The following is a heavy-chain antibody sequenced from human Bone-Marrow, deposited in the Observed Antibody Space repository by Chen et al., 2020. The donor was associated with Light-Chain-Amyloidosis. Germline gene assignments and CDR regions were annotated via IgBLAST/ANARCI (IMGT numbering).Heavy chain of an antibody. CDR2: IYPDDSDA. CDR1: GYTFPNYW. Sequence: EVQLEQSGPEVKKPGESLKISCQGSGYTFPNYWIGWVRQMPGKGLEWMGVIYPDDSDARYSPSFEGQVTISAAKSITTAYLQWRSLKASDTAMYYCARRRDGYNFDYWGQGTLVTVSS. J-gene: IGHJ4*02. D-gene: IGHD5-12*01. CDR3: ARRRDGYNFDY. V-gene: IGHV5-51*01.